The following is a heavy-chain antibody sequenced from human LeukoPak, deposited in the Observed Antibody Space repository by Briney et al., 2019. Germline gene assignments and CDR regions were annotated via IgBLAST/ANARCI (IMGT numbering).Heavy chain of an antibody. D-gene: IGHD6-13*01. CDR3: AREDRSSWYRH. V-gene: IGHV3-30*14. CDR2: VSFDGRNK. CDR1: GFSLSSYA. J-gene: IGHJ4*02. Sequence: PGRSLRLSCEASGFSLSSYAFHWVRQAPGKGLEWVSFVSFDGRNKNYADSVRGRFTISRDNSKNTLYLQMNSLRAEDTAVYYCAREDRSSWYRHWGQGTLVTVSS.